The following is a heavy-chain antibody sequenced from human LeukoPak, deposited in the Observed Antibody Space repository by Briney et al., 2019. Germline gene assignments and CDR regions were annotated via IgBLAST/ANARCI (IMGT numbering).Heavy chain of an antibody. CDR2: IIPIFGRA. CDR1: GGTFSSYA. V-gene: IGHV1-69*01. D-gene: IGHD3-22*01. Sequence: ASVKVSCKASGGTFSSYAISWVRQAPGQGLEWMGGIIPIFGRANYAQKFQGRVTITADESTSTAYMELSSLRSEDTAVYYCVGGEYYYDSSASDAFDIWGQGTMVTVSS. CDR3: VGGEYYYDSSASDAFDI. J-gene: IGHJ3*02.